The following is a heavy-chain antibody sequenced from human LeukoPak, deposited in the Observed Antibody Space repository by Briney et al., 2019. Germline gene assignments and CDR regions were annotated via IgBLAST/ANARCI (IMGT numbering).Heavy chain of an antibody. V-gene: IGHV3-74*01. Sequence: GGSLRLSCAASGFTFSSHWMRWVRQAPGKGLVWVSRIHDDGTTTNYADSVKGRFTISRDNAKNTLYLQMNSLRAEDTAVYYCAIVYAVPDKRNALDMWGQGTMVTVSS. CDR2: IHDDGTTT. CDR1: GFTFSSHW. CDR3: AIVYAVPDKRNALDM. D-gene: IGHD2-8*01. J-gene: IGHJ3*02.